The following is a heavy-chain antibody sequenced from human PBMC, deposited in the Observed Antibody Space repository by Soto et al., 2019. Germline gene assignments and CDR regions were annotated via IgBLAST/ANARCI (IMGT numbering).Heavy chain of an antibody. D-gene: IGHD6-6*01. CDR1: GFTFSSYG. CDR3: ARLSIAALSPLDY. Sequence: GGSLRLSCAASGFTFSSYGMHWVRQAPGKGLEWVAVISYDGSNKYYADSVKGRFTISRDNSKNTLYLQMNSLRAEDTAVYYCARLSIAALSPLDYWGQGTLVTVSS. CDR2: ISYDGSNK. V-gene: IGHV3-30*03. J-gene: IGHJ4*02.